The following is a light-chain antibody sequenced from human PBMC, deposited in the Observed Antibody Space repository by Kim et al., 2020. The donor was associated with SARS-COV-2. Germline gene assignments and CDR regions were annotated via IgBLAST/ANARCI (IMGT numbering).Light chain of an antibody. CDR1: SSNIGSNY. CDR3: AAWDDSLSGWV. Sequence: ELTQPPSASGTPGQRVTISCSGSSSNIGSNYVYWYQQLPGTAPKLLISRNNQRPSGVPDRFSGSKSGTSASLAISGLRSEDEADYYCAAWDDSLSGWVFGGGTQLTVL. J-gene: IGLJ3*02. V-gene: IGLV1-47*01. CDR2: RNN.